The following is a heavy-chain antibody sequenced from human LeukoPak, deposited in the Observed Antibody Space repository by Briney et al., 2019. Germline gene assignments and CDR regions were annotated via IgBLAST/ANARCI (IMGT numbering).Heavy chain of an antibody. CDR2: IYYSVST. Sequence: PSETLSLTCTVSGGSISSSSYYWGWIRQPPGKGLEWIGSIYYSVSTYDNPSLKSRATISVDTSKNQFSLKLSSVTAADTAVYYCARDFCGGDCWGSYNWFDPWGQGTLVTVSS. CDR1: GGSISSSSYY. J-gene: IGHJ5*02. CDR3: ARDFCGGDCWGSYNWFDP. V-gene: IGHV4-39*07. D-gene: IGHD2-21*02.